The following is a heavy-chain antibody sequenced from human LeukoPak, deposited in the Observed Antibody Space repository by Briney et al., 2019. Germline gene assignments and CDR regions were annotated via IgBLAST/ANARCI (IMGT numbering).Heavy chain of an antibody. V-gene: IGHV3-74*03. J-gene: IGHJ4*02. D-gene: IGHD2-15*01. CDR2: ISNNGITT. Sequence: GGSLRLSCVGSGFTFSNFWMHWVRQAPGKGPVWVSRISNNGITTTDADSVRGRFTISRDNAKNTLFVQMNSLRAADTAVYYCARGGTLPDYWGQGTLVTVSS. CDR1: GFTFSNFW. CDR3: ARGGTLPDY.